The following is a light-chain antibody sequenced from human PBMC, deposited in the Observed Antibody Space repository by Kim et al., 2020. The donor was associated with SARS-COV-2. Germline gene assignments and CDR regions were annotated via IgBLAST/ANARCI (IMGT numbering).Light chain of an antibody. V-gene: IGLV1-44*01. CDR2: NNN. J-gene: IGLJ3*02. CDR3: ASWDDTLSGWV. Sequence: ELTQPPSASVTPGQRVTITCSGSSSNIGSNSVNWYQQVPGTAPKVLIYNNNQRPSGVPDRFSASKSGTSASLAISGLQSEDEAEYYCASWDDTLSGWVFGGGTQLTVL. CDR1: SSNIGSNS.